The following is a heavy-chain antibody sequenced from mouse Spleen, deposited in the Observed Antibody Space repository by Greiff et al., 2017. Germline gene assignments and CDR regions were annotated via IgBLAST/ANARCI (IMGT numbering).Heavy chain of an antibody. J-gene: IGHJ2*01. D-gene: IGHD2-4*01. V-gene: IGHV5-9-3*01. CDR1: GFTFSSYA. Sequence: EVQLVESGGGLVKRGGSLKLSCAASGFTFSSYAMSWVRQTPEKRLEWVATISSGGGNTYYPDSVKGRFTISRDNAKNTLYLQMSSLKSEDTAMYYCARHIPYDYEDYWGQGTTLTVSS. CDR3: ARHIPYDYEDY. CDR2: ISSGGGNT.